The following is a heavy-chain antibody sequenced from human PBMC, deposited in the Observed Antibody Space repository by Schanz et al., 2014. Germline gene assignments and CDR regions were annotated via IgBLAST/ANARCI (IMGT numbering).Heavy chain of an antibody. CDR2: FHHEDGDT. CDR3: ARVHIATYHYNSPGAFDI. D-gene: IGHD3-10*01. Sequence: QVQLVQSGAAAKKPGASVKVSCKVSGYSLNELSMHWVRQAPGRGLEWMGGFHHEDGDTVYAQKFQGRVNMTRDTVTTTVHLELTRLRTDDTAIYYCARVHIATYHYNSPGAFDIWGRGTRVTVSS. J-gene: IGHJ3*02. CDR1: GYSLNELS. V-gene: IGHV1-24*01.